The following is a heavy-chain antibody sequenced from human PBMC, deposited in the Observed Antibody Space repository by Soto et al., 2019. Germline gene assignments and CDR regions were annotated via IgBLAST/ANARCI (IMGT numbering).Heavy chain of an antibody. CDR3: ARGPPGRLRGYFDY. D-gene: IGHD4-17*01. V-gene: IGHV1-2*02. Sequence: ASVKVSCKASGYTFTGYYMHWVRQGPGQGLEWMGWINPNSGGTNYAQKFQGRVTMTRDTSISTAYMELSRLSSDDTAMYYCARGPPGRLRGYFDYWGQGTLVTVSS. J-gene: IGHJ4*02. CDR2: INPNSGGT. CDR1: GYTFTGYY.